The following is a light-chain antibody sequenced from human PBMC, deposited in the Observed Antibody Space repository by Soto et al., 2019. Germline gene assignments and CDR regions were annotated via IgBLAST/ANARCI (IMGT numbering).Light chain of an antibody. J-gene: IGLJ2*01. CDR3: GSWYDSLCSVV. CDR1: SSNIGSNY. CDR2: RNN. V-gene: IGLV1-47*01. Sequence: QPVLTQPPSASGTPGQRVTISCSGSSSNIGSNYVYWYQQLPGTAPKLLIYRNNQRPSGVPGRFSGSKSGTSASLAISGLRAEDESDYFCGSWYDSLCSVVFGAGTKLTGL.